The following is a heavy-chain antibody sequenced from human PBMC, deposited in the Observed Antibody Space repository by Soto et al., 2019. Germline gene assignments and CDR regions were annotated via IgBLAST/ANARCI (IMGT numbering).Heavy chain of an antibody. D-gene: IGHD3-9*01. Sequence: PGGSLRLSCAASGFTFSDHYMAWIRQAPGKGLEIVAHMSGSGSSEDYGDSVKGRFSIFRENSKNLLFLQMFFLRAEDTAVYYCAKDGDYDILTGYYRRYYYGMDVWGQGTTVTVS. CDR1: GFTFSDHY. CDR2: MSGSGSSE. CDR3: AKDGDYDILTGYYRRYYYGMDV. V-gene: IGHV3-11*01. J-gene: IGHJ6*02.